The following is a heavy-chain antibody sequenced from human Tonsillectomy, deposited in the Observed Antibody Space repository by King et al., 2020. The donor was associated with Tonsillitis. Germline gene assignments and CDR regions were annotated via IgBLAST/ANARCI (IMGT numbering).Heavy chain of an antibody. D-gene: IGHD6-13*01. CDR1: GFTFSSYS. CDR3: ARDRERAALGLFDP. J-gene: IGHJ5*02. Sequence: VQLVESGGGLVKPGGSLRLSCAASGFTFSSYSMNWVRQAPGKGLEWVSSISSSSSYIYYADSVKGRFTISRDNAKNSLYLQMNSLRAEDTAVYYCARDRERAALGLFDPWGQGTLVTVSS. V-gene: IGHV3-21*01. CDR2: ISSSSSYI.